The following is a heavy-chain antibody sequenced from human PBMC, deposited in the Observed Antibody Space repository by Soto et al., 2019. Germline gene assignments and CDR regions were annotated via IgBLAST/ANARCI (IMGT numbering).Heavy chain of an antibody. D-gene: IGHD4-17*01. CDR2: INAGNGNT. CDR1: GYTFTSYA. CDR3: AREGNYGDYALDY. V-gene: IGHV1-3*01. Sequence: ASVKVSCKASGYTFTSYAMHWVRQAPGQRLEWMGWINAGNGNTKYSQKFQGRVTITRDTSASTAYMELSSLRSEDTAVYYCAREGNYGDYALDYWGQGTLVTVSS. J-gene: IGHJ4*02.